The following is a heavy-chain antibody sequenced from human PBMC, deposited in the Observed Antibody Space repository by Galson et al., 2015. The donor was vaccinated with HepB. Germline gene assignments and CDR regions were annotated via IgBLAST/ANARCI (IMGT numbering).Heavy chain of an antibody. CDR3: ARGGDSSSWFFVSAPDIWFDR. J-gene: IGHJ5*02. D-gene: IGHD6-13*01. V-gene: IGHV4-34*01. CDR2: INHGGST. Sequence: LRLSCADSGFTFSSLGMNWVRQAPGKGLEWIGEINHGGSTNYNPSLKSRVTISVDTSKNQFSLKLNSVTAADTAAYYCARGGDSSSWFFVSAPDIWFDRWGQGTLVTVSS. CDR1: GFTFSSLG.